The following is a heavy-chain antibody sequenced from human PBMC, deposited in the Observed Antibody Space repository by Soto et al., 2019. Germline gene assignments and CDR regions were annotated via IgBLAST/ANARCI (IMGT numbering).Heavy chain of an antibody. Sequence: SETLSLTCTVSGGSVSSGNYFWSWIRQPPGEGLEWIGYIHSRGSTNYNPSLKSRVTISVDTSRNQFSLKLTSVTAADTAVYYCAILTKPTAVTTAFRGGYGLDVWGQGTTVTVSS. V-gene: IGHV4-61*01. CDR3: AILTKPTAVTTAFRGGYGLDV. J-gene: IGHJ6*02. CDR1: GGSVSSGNYF. CDR2: IHSRGST. D-gene: IGHD4-17*01.